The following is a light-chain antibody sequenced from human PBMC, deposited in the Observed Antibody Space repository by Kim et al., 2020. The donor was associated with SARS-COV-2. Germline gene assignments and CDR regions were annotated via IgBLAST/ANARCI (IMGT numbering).Light chain of an antibody. Sequence: SSELTQDPAVSVALGQTVRITCQGDSLRKYYATRYQQKPGQAPVLVIYGNSNRPSGIPDRFSGSSSGNTGSLTITGAQAEDEADYYCNSRDSSGDRWLFGGGTQLTVL. V-gene: IGLV3-19*01. CDR3: NSRDSSGDRWL. CDR2: GNS. J-gene: IGLJ3*02. CDR1: SLRKYY.